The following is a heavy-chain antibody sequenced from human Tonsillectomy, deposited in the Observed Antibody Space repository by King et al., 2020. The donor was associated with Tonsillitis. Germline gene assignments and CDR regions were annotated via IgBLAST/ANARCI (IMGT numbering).Heavy chain of an antibody. D-gene: IGHD2-2*01. CDR1: GYSFTSYW. CDR2: IYPGDSHT. J-gene: IGHJ4*02. Sequence: QLVQSGAEVRAPGESLKISCKGSGYSFTSYWLVWVRQMPGKGLEWVGIIYPGDSHTRYSPSFQGQVTNSADRPITTAYLQWSSLKASDTAMYYCARGGNQRFFDYWGQGTLVTVSS. CDR3: ARGGNQRFFDY. V-gene: IGHV5-51*04.